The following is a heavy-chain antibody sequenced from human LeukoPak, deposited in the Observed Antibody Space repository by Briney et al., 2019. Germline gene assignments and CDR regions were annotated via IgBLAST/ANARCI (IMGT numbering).Heavy chain of an antibody. Sequence: VASVKVSCTASGYTFTSYAMHRVRQAPGQRLEWMGWINAGNGNTKYSQKFQGRVTITRDTSASTAYMELSSLRSEDTAVYYCARGSAGQWLVRVYFQHWGQGTLITVSS. D-gene: IGHD6-19*01. CDR3: ARGSAGQWLVRVYFQH. CDR1: GYTFTSYA. J-gene: IGHJ1*01. CDR2: INAGNGNT. V-gene: IGHV1-3*01.